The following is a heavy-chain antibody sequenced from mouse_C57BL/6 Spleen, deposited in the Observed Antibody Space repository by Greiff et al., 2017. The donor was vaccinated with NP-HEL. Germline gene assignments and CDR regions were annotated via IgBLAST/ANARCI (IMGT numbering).Heavy chain of an antibody. CDR1: GYAFSSSW. V-gene: IGHV1-82*01. J-gene: IGHJ2*01. CDR2: IYPGDGDT. D-gene: IGHD2-4*01. CDR3: ARDYDYGFDY. Sequence: QVQLKESGPELVKPGASVKISCKASGYAFSSSWMNWVKQRPGKGLEWIGRIYPGDGDTNYNGKFKGKATLTADKSSSTAYMQLSSLTSEDSAVYFCARDYDYGFDYWGQGTTLTVSS.